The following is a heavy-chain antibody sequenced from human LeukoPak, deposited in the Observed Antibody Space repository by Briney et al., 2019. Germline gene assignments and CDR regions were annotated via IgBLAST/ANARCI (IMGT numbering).Heavy chain of an antibody. V-gene: IGHV4-59*01. CDR3: ASLSSGSYNWFDP. CDR2: IYYSGST. CDR1: GGSFSGYY. Sequence: SETLSLTCAVYGGSFSGYYWSWIRQPPGKGLEWIGYIYYSGSTNYNPSLKSRVTISVDTSNNQFSLKLSSVTAADTAVYYCASLSSGSYNWFDPWGQGALVTVSS. J-gene: IGHJ5*02. D-gene: IGHD1-26*01.